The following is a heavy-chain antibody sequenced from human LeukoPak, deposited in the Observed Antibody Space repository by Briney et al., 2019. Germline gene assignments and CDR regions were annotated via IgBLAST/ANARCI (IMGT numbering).Heavy chain of an antibody. D-gene: IGHD2-2*01. V-gene: IGHV4-39*07. Sequence: PSETLSLTCTVSGGSISSSSYYWGWIRQPLGKGLEWIGSIYYSGSTYYNPSLKSRVTISVDTSKNQFSLKLSSVTAADTAVYYCARLAGCTSCYSSWFDPWGQGTLVTVSS. J-gene: IGHJ5*02. CDR3: ARLAGCTSCYSSWFDP. CDR2: IYYSGST. CDR1: GGSISSSSYY.